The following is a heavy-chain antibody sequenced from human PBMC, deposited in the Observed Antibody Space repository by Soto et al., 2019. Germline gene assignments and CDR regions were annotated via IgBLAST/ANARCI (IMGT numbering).Heavy chain of an antibody. CDR3: ARDRVAGIWGGAFDI. J-gene: IGHJ3*02. CDR2: INPYNANT. Sequence: ASVKVSCKTSGYTFTNHGINWVRQAPGQELEWMGWINPYNANTNYAQKLQGRVTMTTDTSTSTAYMDLRSLTSDDTAVYYCARDRVAGIWGGAFDIWGQGTMVTVSS. D-gene: IGHD3-16*01. CDR1: GYTFTNHG. V-gene: IGHV1-18*04.